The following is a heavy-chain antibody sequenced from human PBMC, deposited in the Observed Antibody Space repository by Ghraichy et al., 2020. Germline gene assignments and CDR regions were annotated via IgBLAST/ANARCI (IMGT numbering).Heavy chain of an antibody. D-gene: IGHD2-15*01. J-gene: IGHJ3*02. CDR3: AVILFSKSDRTFDI. Sequence: ASVKVSCKASGYTFTSYDINWVRQATGQGLEWMGWMNPNSGNTGYAQKFQGRVTMTRNTSISTAYMELSSLRSEDTAVYYCAVILFSKSDRTFDIWGQGTMVTVSS. V-gene: IGHV1-8*01. CDR1: GYTFTSYD. CDR2: MNPNSGNT.